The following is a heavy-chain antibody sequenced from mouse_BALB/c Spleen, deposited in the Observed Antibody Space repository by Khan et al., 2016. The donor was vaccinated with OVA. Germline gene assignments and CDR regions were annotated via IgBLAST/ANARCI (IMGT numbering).Heavy chain of an antibody. D-gene: IGHD2-1*01. CDR2: ISYSGST. Sequence: VQLKESGPGLVKPSQSLSLTCTVTGYSITSDYAWNWIRQFPGNKLEWMGYISYSGSTSYNPSLKSRISFTRDTSKNQFFLQLNSVTTEDTATYYCASYYGNYYAMDYWGQGTSVTVSS. J-gene: IGHJ4*01. V-gene: IGHV3-2*02. CDR3: ASYYGNYYAMDY. CDR1: GYSITSDYA.